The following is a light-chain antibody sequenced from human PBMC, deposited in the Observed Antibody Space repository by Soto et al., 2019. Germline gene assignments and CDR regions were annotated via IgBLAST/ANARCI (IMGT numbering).Light chain of an antibody. CDR1: QSVSSSY. J-gene: IGKJ2*02. CDR3: QQYGSTSWT. Sequence: EIVLTQSPGTLSLSPGERATLSCRASQSVSSSYLAWYQQKPGQAPRLLIYGASSRATGIPDRFSGSGSGTDFTLTISRLEPEDFAVYYCQQYGSTSWTFGQGTKLEIK. V-gene: IGKV3-20*01. CDR2: GAS.